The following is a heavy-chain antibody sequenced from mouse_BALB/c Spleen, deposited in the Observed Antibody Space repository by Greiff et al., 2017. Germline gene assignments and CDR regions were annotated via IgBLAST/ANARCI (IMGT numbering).Heavy chain of an antibody. CDR2: IWAGGST. Sequence: VQRVESGPGLVAPSQSLSITCTVSGFSLTSYGVHWVRQPPGKGLEWLGVIWAGGSTNYNSALMSRLSISKDNSKSQVFLKMNSLQTDDTAMYYCARDSYDGYPYAMDYWGQGTSVTVSS. V-gene: IGHV2-9*02. D-gene: IGHD2-3*01. CDR3: ARDSYDGYPYAMDY. J-gene: IGHJ4*01. CDR1: GFSLTSYG.